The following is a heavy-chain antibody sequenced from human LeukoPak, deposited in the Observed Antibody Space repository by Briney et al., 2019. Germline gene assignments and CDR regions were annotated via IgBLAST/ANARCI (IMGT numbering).Heavy chain of an antibody. V-gene: IGHV3-23*01. J-gene: IGHJ4*02. CDR3: AKRAAAGPLDYFDY. CDR1: GLTFSSYA. CDR2: ISGSGGST. Sequence: PGGSLRLSCAASGLTFSSYAMSWVRQAPGKGLGWASAISGSGGSTYYADSVKGRFTISRDNSKNTLYLQMNSLRAEDTAVYYCAKRAAAGPLDYFDYWGQGTLVTVSS. D-gene: IGHD6-13*01.